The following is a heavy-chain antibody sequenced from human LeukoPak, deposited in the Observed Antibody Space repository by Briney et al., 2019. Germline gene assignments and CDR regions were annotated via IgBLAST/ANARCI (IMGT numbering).Heavy chain of an antibody. J-gene: IGHJ4*02. CDR1: GFTFSSYA. Sequence: GGSLRLSCAASGFTFSSYAMSWIRQAPGKGLEWVSYISSSGSTIYYADSVKGRFTISRDNAKNSLYLQMNSLRAEDTAVYYCARDLSYQEYYYDSSGYCDYWGQGTLVTVSS. D-gene: IGHD3-22*01. CDR3: ARDLSYQEYYYDSSGYCDY. CDR2: ISSSGSTI. V-gene: IGHV3-11*01.